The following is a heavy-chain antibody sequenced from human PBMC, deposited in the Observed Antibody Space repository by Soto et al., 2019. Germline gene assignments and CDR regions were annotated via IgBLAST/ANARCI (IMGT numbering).Heavy chain of an antibody. V-gene: IGHV3-48*01. CDR3: ARDRGGGGFSH. Sequence: EVQLVESGGDLVQPGGSLRLSCAASGFTFNDYSMHWVRQAPGKGLEWLSYITVGSSPIYYADSVKGRFTISRDNAKNPLFPQMASLSPGDTAVYYWARDRGGGGFSHWGQGTLVTVSS. CDR1: GFTFNDYS. J-gene: IGHJ4*02. D-gene: IGHD3-10*01. CDR2: ITVGSSPI.